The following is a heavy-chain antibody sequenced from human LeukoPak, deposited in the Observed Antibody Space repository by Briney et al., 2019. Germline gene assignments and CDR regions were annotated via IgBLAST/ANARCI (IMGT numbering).Heavy chain of an antibody. CDR1: GGSISSSSYY. J-gene: IGHJ5*02. CDR3: ASCPGYSSSWYGGQPFDP. V-gene: IGHV4-39*07. Sequence: SETLSLTCTVSGGSISSSSYYWGWIRQPPGKGLEWIGSIYYSGSTYYNPSLKSRVTISVDTSKNQFSLKLSSVTAADTAVYYCASCPGYSSSWYGGQPFDPWGQGTLVTVSS. D-gene: IGHD6-13*01. CDR2: IYYSGST.